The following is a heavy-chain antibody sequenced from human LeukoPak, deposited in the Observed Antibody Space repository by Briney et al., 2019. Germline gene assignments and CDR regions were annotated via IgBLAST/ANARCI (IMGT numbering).Heavy chain of an antibody. D-gene: IGHD3-22*01. CDR2: IYHSGST. Sequence: SETLSLTCAVSGGSISSSNWWSWVRQPPGKGLEWIGEIYHSGSTNYNPSLKSRVTISVDKSKNQFSLKLSSVTAADTAVYYCARADYYDSSGYLHAFDIWGQGTMVTVS. CDR1: GGSISSSNW. CDR3: ARADYYDSSGYLHAFDI. V-gene: IGHV4-4*02. J-gene: IGHJ3*02.